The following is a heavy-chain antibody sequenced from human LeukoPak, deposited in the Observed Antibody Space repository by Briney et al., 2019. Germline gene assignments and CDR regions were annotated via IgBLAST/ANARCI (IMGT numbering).Heavy chain of an antibody. CDR3: TTDLTYYYDSSGYYPPYR. CDR1: GFTFSNAW. J-gene: IGHJ4*02. CDR2: IKSKTDGGTT. Sequence: GGSLRLSCAASGFTFSNAWMSWVRQAPGKGLEWVARIKSKTDGGTTDYAAPVKGRFTISRDDSKNTLYLQMNSLKTEDTAVYYCTTDLTYYYDSSGYYPPYRWGQGTLVTVSS. D-gene: IGHD3-22*01. V-gene: IGHV3-15*01.